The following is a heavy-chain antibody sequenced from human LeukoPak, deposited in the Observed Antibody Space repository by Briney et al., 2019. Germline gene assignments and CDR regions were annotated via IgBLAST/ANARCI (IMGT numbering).Heavy chain of an antibody. CDR1: GFTVSSNY. Sequence: PGGSLRLSCAASGFTVSSNYMSWARQAPGKGLEWVSVIYSGGSTYYADSVKGRFTISRDNSKNTLYLQMNSLRAEDTAVYYCAREAVYCSSTSCFYWFDPWGQGTLVTVSS. CDR2: IYSGGST. J-gene: IGHJ5*02. V-gene: IGHV3-53*01. D-gene: IGHD2-2*01. CDR3: AREAVYCSSTSCFYWFDP.